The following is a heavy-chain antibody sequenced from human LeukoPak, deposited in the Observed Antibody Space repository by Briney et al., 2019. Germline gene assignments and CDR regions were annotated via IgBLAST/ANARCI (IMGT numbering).Heavy chain of an antibody. Sequence: SETLSLTCTVSGYSISSGYYWGWIRQPPGKGLEWIGSIYHSGSTYYNPSLKSRVTISVDTSKNQFSLKLSSATAADTAVYYCARIPLYCSGGSCVDYWGQGTLVTVSS. D-gene: IGHD2-15*01. CDR3: ARIPLYCSGGSCVDY. V-gene: IGHV4-38-2*02. CDR2: IYHSGST. J-gene: IGHJ4*02. CDR1: GYSISSGYY.